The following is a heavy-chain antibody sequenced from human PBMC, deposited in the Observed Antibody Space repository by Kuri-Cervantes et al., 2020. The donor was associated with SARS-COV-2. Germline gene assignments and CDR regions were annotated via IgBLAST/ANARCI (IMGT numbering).Heavy chain of an antibody. Sequence: SETLSLTCSVSGASISGSPHYWDWLRQTPGKGLEWIGNIYYSGSTYYNPSLKSRVTISVDTSKNQFSLKLSSVTAADTAVYYCARGGACSSTSCYYWFDPWGQGTLVTVSS. J-gene: IGHJ5*02. D-gene: IGHD2-2*01. V-gene: IGHV4-39*01. CDR2: IYYSGST. CDR1: GASISGSPHY. CDR3: ARGGACSSTSCYYWFDP.